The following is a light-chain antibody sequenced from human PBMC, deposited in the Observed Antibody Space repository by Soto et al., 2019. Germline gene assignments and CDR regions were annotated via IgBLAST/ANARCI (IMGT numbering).Light chain of an antibody. CDR3: CSYAGSYTFYV. CDR1: SSDVGGYNY. CDR2: DVS. Sequence: LTQXRSVSGSPGQSVTISCTGTSSDVGGYNYVSWYQQHPGKAPKLMIYDVSKRPSGVPDRFSGSKSGNTASLTISGLQAEDEADYYCCSYAGSYTFYVFGTGTKVTVL. V-gene: IGLV2-11*01. J-gene: IGLJ1*01.